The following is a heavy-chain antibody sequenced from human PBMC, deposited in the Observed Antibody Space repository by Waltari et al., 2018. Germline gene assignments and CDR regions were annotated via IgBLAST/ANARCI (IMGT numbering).Heavy chain of an antibody. J-gene: IGHJ3*02. CDR1: GGSFSGYY. CDR2: INHSGST. V-gene: IGHV4-34*01. Sequence: QVQLQQWGAGLLKPSETLSLTCAVYGGSFSGYYWSWIRQPPGKGLEWIGEINHSGSTNYSPYLKSRVTISVDTSKNQFSLKLSSVTAADTAVYYCASRGDCSSTSCYAFDIWGQGTMVTVSS. D-gene: IGHD2-2*01. CDR3: ASRGDCSSTSCYAFDI.